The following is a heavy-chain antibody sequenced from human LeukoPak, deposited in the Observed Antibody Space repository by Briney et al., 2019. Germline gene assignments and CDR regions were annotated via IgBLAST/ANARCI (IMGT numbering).Heavy chain of an antibody. CDR1: GGSISSYY. CDR3: ARESGSGWYMYYGMDV. J-gene: IGHJ6*01. CDR2: IYTSGTT. Sequence: SETLSLTCTVSGGSISSYYWSWIRQPAGKGLEWIGRIYTSGTTNYNPSLKSRVTMSVDTSKNQFSLKLSSVTAADTAVYYCARESGSGWYMYYGMDVCGQATTVTVSS. D-gene: IGHD6-19*01. V-gene: IGHV4-4*07.